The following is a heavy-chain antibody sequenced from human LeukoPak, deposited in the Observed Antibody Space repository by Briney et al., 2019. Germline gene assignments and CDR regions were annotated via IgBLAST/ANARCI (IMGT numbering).Heavy chain of an antibody. CDR2: INPNSGGT. CDR3: ARDHDYVDYFDY. Sequence: ASVTVSCKASGYTFTGYYMHWVRQAPGQGLEWMGWINPNSGGTNYAQMFQGRVTMTRDTSISTAYMELSRLRSDDTAVYYCARDHDYVDYFDYWGQGTLVTVSS. CDR1: GYTFTGYY. D-gene: IGHD3-16*01. V-gene: IGHV1-2*02. J-gene: IGHJ4*02.